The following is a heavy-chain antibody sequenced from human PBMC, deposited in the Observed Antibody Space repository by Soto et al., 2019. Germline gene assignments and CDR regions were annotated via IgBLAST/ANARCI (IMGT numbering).Heavy chain of an antibody. CDR1: GDSVSSNSVA. Sequence: SQTLSLTCVISGDSVSSNSVAWNWIRQSPSRGLEWLGRTYYRSKWYNDYVVSVKGRITINPDTSKNQFSLHLNSVSLEDTAIYYCARGINSALDFWGQGTTVTVSS. CDR3: ARGINSALDF. V-gene: IGHV6-1*01. J-gene: IGHJ6*02. D-gene: IGHD1-26*01. CDR2: TYYRSKWYN.